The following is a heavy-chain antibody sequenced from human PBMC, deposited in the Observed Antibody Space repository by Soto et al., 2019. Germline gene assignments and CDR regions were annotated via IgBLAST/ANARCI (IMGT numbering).Heavy chain of an antibody. CDR3: TRGGSFDN. CDR1: GFTFNTFG. J-gene: IGHJ4*02. Sequence: LRLSCAASGFTFNTFGMHWVRQSPGKGLDWVAIITPDGSFKSYGDSVKGRFTISRDNSKNTLYLQMNNLRPEDTAVYYCTRGGSFDNWGQGTLVTVSS. D-gene: IGHD1-26*01. CDR2: ITPDGSFK. V-gene: IGHV3-30*03.